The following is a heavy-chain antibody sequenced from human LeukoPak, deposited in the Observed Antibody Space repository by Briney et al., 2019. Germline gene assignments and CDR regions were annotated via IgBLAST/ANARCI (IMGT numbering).Heavy chain of an antibody. CDR2: ISGSGGST. CDR3: AEGSTSYFGAL. J-gene: IGHJ4*02. V-gene: IGHV3-23*01. Sequence: GGSLRLSCAASGFTFSSYAMSWVRHAPGKGLEWVSAISGSGGSTYYADSVKGRFTISRDNSKNTLCLQMNSLRAQDTRLYYWAEGSTSYFGALGGQGTLAPVS. CDR1: GFTFSSYA. D-gene: IGHD2/OR15-2a*01.